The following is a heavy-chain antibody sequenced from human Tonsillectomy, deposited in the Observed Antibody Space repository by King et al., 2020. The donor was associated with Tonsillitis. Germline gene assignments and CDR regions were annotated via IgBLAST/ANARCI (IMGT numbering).Heavy chain of an antibody. J-gene: IGHJ4*02. Sequence: VQLQQGGAGLLKPSETLSLTCAVYVGSFSGYYWSWIRQPPGKGLEWCGEINHSGSPSYNQYLKSRVTKSGDTSKNQFSLRLSSVTAADTAVYYCASGRGLVATVVDYWGQGTLVTVSS. V-gene: IGHV4-34*01. CDR1: VGSFSGYY. CDR3: ASGRGLVATVVDY. CDR2: INHSGSP. D-gene: IGHD4-23*01.